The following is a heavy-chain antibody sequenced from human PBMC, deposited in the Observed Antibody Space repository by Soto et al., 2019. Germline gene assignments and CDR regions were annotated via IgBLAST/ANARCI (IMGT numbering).Heavy chain of an antibody. CDR3: ARNGVYGSGEDYYYYYGMDV. V-gene: IGHV1-46*01. CDR1: GYTFTSYY. CDR2: INPSGGST. Sequence: GASVKVSCKASGYTFTSYYMHWVRQAPGQGLEWMGIINPSGGSTSYAQKFQGRVTMTRDTSTSTAYMELSSLRSEDTAVYYCARNGVYGSGEDYYYYYGMDVWGQGTTVTVSS. D-gene: IGHD3-10*01. J-gene: IGHJ6*02.